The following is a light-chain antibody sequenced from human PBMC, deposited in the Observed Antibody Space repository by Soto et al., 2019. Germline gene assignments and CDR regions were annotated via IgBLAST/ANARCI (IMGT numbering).Light chain of an antibody. Sequence: QSALTQPASVSGSPGQSITISCPGTSSDVGGYNYVSWYQQHPGKAPKLMIYDVSNWPSGVSHRFSGCKSGNTDSLTISGLQAEVEADYSCSAYTRSSTLVVFGGGTQLTVL. V-gene: IGLV2-14*01. CDR1: SSDVGGYNY. CDR2: DVS. J-gene: IGLJ2*01. CDR3: SAYTRSSTLVV.